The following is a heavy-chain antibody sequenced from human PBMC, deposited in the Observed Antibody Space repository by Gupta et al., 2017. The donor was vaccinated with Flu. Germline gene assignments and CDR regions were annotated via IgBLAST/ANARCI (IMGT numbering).Heavy chain of an antibody. CDR1: GDMFSSYA. J-gene: IGHJ4*02. D-gene: IGHD2-21*02. CDR3: ATRGPWGCDCYVYYFDY. CDR2: IIPIFVKA. Sequence: QVQLVQSGAEVKKPGSPVKVSCKASGDMFSSYAISWVRQAPGQGLEWVGGIIPIFVKANYEQKCRGRVTITADESTSTAYMELTGLRSEDTALYYCATRGPWGCDCYVYYFDYCCQGTRVTVS. V-gene: IGHV1-69*01.